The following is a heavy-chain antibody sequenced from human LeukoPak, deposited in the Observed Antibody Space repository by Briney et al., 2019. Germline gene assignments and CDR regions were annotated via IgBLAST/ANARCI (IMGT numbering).Heavy chain of an antibody. J-gene: IGHJ4*02. V-gene: IGHV3-23*01. Sequence: PSETLSLTCTVSGGSISSYYWSWIRQPPGKGLEWVSAISGSGGSTYYADSVKGRFTISRDNSKNTLYPQMNSLRAEDTAVYYCAKDRNVLRYFDWSIFDYWGQGTLVTVSS. CDR2: ISGSGGST. D-gene: IGHD3-9*01. CDR1: GGSISSYY. CDR3: AKDRNVLRYFDWSIFDY.